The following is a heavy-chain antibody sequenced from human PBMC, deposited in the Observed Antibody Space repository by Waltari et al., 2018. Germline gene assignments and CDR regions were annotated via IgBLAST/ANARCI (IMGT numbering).Heavy chain of an antibody. CDR3: AKDTRLGESSLYGWYFDH. CDR2: ITWNSGST. CDR1: GFTFDDYA. D-gene: IGHD3-16*02. J-gene: IGHJ4*02. V-gene: IGHV3-9*01. Sequence: EVQLVQSGGGLVQPGRSLRLSCAASGFTFDDYAMHWVRQAPGKGLEWVSGITWNSGSTGYADSVKGRFTISRDNAKNSLYLQMNSLRPEDTALYFCAKDTRLGESSLYGWYFDHWGQGTLVTVSS.